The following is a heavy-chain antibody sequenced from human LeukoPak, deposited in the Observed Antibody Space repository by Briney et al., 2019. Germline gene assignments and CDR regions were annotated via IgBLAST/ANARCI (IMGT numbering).Heavy chain of an antibody. J-gene: IGHJ4*02. D-gene: IGHD2-2*02. CDR3: ARGSSVCSSTSCYTLSDYTPGYYFDY. CDR1: GFTFSDYY. CDR2: ISSSGSTI. Sequence: GGSLRLSCAASGFTFSDYYMSWLRQAPGKGLEWVSYISSSGSTIYYADSVKGRFTISRDNAKNSLYLQMNSLRAEDTAVYYCARGSSVCSSTSCYTLSDYTPGYYFDYWGQGTLVTVSS. V-gene: IGHV3-11*01.